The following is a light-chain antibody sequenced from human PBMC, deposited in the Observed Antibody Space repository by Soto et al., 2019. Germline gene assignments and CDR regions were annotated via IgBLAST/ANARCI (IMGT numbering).Light chain of an antibody. Sequence: DIQLTQSPSFLSASVGDRVTITCRASQDISTHLTWCQQKPGKAPELLIYGASTLQSGVPSRFSGSGSGTEFTLTISSLQPEDFATYVYLQLNSFPPTFGQGTKVEIK. V-gene: IGKV1-9*01. J-gene: IGKJ1*01. CDR3: LQLNSFPPT. CDR1: QDISTH. CDR2: GAS.